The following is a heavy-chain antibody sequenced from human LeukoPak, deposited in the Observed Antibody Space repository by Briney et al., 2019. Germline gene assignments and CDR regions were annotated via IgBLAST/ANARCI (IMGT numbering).Heavy chain of an antibody. CDR3: WRAYSRSYAPFDD. CDR1: GGSISSYY. CDR2: IYTSGST. D-gene: IGHD1-26*01. V-gene: IGHV4-4*09. J-gene: IGHJ4*01. Sequence: SETLSLTCTVSGGSISSYYWSWIRQPPGKGLEWIGYIYTSGSTNYNPSLKSRGTISLNTSKNKLSLRLSSVTAGDTAMYFCWRAYSRSYAPFDDWGQGTLVTVSS.